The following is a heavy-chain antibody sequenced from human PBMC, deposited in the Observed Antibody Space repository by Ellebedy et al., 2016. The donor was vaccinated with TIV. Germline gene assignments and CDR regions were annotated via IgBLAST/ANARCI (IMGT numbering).Heavy chain of an antibody. J-gene: IGHJ4*01. D-gene: IGHD3-10*01. CDR3: ARETPSQSGTYYSAFDF. Sequence: GESLKISCAASGITVRNNYMAWVRQAPGKGLEWVSVIYSGGSTYYADPVKDRFSISRDNSKNTLYLQLNSLRAEDTAVYYCARETPSQSGTYYSAFDFWGHGTLVTVSS. V-gene: IGHV3-66*01. CDR2: IYSGGST. CDR1: GITVRNNY.